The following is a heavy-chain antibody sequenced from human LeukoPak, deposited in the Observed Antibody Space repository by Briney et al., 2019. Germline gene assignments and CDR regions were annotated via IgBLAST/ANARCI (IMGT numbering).Heavy chain of an antibody. D-gene: IGHD2-15*01. V-gene: IGHV1-69*04. CDR2: IIPILGIA. CDR3: AFVVAATLNDY. J-gene: IGHJ4*02. CDR1: GGTFSSYA. Sequence: ASVKVSCKASGGTFSSYAISWVRQAPGQGLEWMGRIIPILGIANYAQKLQGRVTITADKSTSTAYMELSSLRSEDTAVYYCAFVVAATLNDYWGQGTLVTVSS.